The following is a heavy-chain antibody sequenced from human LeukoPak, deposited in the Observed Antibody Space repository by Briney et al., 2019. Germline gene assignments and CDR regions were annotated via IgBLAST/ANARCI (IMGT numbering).Heavy chain of an antibody. CDR2: ISSRNSYI. CDR3: ARAALLTGGGYHFDS. CDR1: GFTFSYYS. Sequence: GGSLRLSCAASGFTFSYYSMTWVRQAPGKGLEWVSSISSRNSYIHYADSVKGRFTISRDNAKNSLYLQMNSLSAEDTAVYFCARAALLTGGGYHFDSWGQGTLVTVSS. J-gene: IGHJ4*02. D-gene: IGHD7-27*01. V-gene: IGHV3-21*04.